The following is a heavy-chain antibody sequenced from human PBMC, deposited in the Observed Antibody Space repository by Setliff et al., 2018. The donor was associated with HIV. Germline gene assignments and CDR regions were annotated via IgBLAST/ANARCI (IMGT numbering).Heavy chain of an antibody. D-gene: IGHD3-10*01. CDR1: GFTFSSYG. J-gene: IGHJ5*02. CDR2: IWYDGSNK. V-gene: IGHV3-33*08. CDR3: ASSGSGSYINWFGP. Sequence: GGSLRLSCAASGFTFSSYGMHWVRQAPGKGLEWVAVIWYDGSNKYYADSVKGRFTISRDNSKNTLYLQMNSLRAEDTAVYYCASSGSGSYINWFGPWGRGTLVTVSS.